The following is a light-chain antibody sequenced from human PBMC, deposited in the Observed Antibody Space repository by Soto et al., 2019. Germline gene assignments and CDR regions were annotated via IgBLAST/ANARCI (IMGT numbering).Light chain of an antibody. CDR2: WAS. CDR3: QQYYKPPQT. CDR1: QSVLYSSNNKNY. J-gene: IGKJ1*01. V-gene: IGKV4-1*01. Sequence: DIVMTQSPDSLAVSLGERATINCESSQSVLYSSNNKNYLAWYQQKPGQPPKLLIYWASTRESGVPDRFSGRGSGTDFTLTISSLQAEDVAVYYCQQYYKPPQTFGHGTKVEIK.